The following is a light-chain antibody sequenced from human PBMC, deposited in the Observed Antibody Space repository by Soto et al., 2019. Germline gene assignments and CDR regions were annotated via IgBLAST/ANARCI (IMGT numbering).Light chain of an antibody. V-gene: IGLV3-21*01. CDR3: QVWDSGSAHVV. CDR2: SDT. J-gene: IGLJ2*01. Sequence: SYELTQPPSVSVAPGKTASISCGGNDIGSKGDHCYQQKPGQAPVLVIYSDTDLPPVITERFSGSNSANLATLTISRVEAGDEADYYCQVWDSGSAHVVFGGGTTLTVL. CDR1: DIGSKG.